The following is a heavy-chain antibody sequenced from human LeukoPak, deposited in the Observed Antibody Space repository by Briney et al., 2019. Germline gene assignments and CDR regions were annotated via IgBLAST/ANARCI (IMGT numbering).Heavy chain of an antibody. J-gene: IGHJ4*02. CDR1: GFTFSSYD. V-gene: IGHV3-23*01. CDR2: IRNYGGST. D-gene: IGHD4-11*01. Sequence: QPGGSLRLSCAASGFTFSSYDMSWVRQAPGKGLEWVSGIRNYGGSTYYADSVKGRFTISRDKSTNTLYLQMNSLRADDTAVYYCAKGYYGNYVAVDYWGQGTLVTVSS. CDR3: AKGYYGNYVAVDY.